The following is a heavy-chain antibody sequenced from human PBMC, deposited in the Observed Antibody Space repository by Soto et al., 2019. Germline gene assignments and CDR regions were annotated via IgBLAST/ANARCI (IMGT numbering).Heavy chain of an antibody. CDR2: GFHNGNT. D-gene: IGHD2-21*01. J-gene: IGHJ4*02. CDR3: ATAPTSIVVLVS. V-gene: IGHV4-4*02. Sequence: QVQLQESGPRLVKPSGTLSLTCAVSGDSLSNDNWWTWVRQAPGKGLEWIGEGFHNGNTNYNPSLECRITLSPDKSKTQCAPPTPSVTAADTAIYYCATAPTSIVVLVSWGQGTLVTVSA. CDR1: GDSLSNDNW.